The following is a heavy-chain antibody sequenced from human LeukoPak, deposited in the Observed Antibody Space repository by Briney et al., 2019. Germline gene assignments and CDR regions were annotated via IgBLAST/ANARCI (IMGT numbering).Heavy chain of an antibody. CDR1: GYTFTSYG. CDR3: ARDDQYYDILTGYQTYPDY. Sequence: GASVKVSCKASGYTFTSYGISWVRQAPGQGLEWMGWISAYNGNTNYAQKLQGRVTMTTDTSTSTAYMELRSLRSDDTAVYYCARDDQYYDILTGYQTYPDYWGQGTLVTVSS. D-gene: IGHD3-9*01. V-gene: IGHV1-18*01. J-gene: IGHJ4*02. CDR2: ISAYNGNT.